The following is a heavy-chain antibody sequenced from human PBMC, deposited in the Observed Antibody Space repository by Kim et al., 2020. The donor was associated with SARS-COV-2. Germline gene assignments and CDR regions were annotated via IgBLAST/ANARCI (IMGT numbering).Heavy chain of an antibody. V-gene: IGHV3-48*03. CDR3: ARESDVAGNDY. D-gene: IGHD6-19*01. Sequence: KHYAESVKGRFNSSRDNAKNSLYLQMNSLRAEDTAVYYCARESDVAGNDYWGQGSLVTVSS. J-gene: IGHJ4*02. CDR2: K.